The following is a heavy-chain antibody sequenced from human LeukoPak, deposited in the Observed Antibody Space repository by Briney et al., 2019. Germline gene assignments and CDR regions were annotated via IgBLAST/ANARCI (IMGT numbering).Heavy chain of an antibody. Sequence: PGRSLRLSCAASGFTFDDYGMHWVRQAPGKGLEWVSGISWNSGSIGYADSVKGRFTISRDNAKNSLYLQMNSLRAEDTAVYYCARGPVYYYDSSGYRKGAFDIWGQGTMVTVSS. J-gene: IGHJ3*02. CDR3: ARGPVYYYDSSGYRKGAFDI. CDR2: ISWNSGSI. V-gene: IGHV3-9*01. CDR1: GFTFDDYG. D-gene: IGHD3-22*01.